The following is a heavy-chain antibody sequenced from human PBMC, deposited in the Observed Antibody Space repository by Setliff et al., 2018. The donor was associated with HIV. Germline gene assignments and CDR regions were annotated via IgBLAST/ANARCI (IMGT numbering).Heavy chain of an antibody. CDR2: MNSDGGT. D-gene: IGHD3-16*01. CDR1: GFTFSDYY. CDR3: AKGVKWLDP. Sequence: GGSLRLSCAASGFTFSDYYLTWVRQAPGKGLEWVSVMNSDGGTYYADSVRGRFTISRDNSINILYLHMNSLIAEDTAVYYCAKGVKWLDPWGQGTLVTVSS. V-gene: IGHV3-53*01. J-gene: IGHJ5*02.